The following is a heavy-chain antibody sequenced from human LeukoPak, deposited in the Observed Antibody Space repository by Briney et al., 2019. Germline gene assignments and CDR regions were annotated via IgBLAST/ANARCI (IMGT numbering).Heavy chain of an antibody. V-gene: IGHV2-70*04. CDR3: ARMIWGDYYFDY. CDR2: IDWDDDK. D-gene: IGHD3-16*01. Sequence: ESGPALVKPTETLTLTCTFSGFSLSTSGMRVSWIRQPPGKALEWLACIDWDDDKFYSTSLRPRLTISKDTSKNQVVLTMTKMDPVDTATYYCARMIWGDYYFDYWGQGTLVTVSS. CDR1: GFSLSTSGMR. J-gene: IGHJ4*02.